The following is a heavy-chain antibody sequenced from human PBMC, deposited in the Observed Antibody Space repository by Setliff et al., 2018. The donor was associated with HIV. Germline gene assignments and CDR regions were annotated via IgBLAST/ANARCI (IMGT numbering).Heavy chain of an antibody. Sequence: SVKVSCKASGGTFSSYAISWVRQAPGQGLEWMGGIIPILGIANYAQKFQGRVTITADKSTCTAYMELSSLRSEDTAVYYCARQNRYYYGSGSFHNWFDPWGQGTLVTVSS. CDR1: GGTFSSYA. CDR2: IIPILGIA. D-gene: IGHD3-10*01. J-gene: IGHJ5*02. CDR3: ARQNRYYYGSGSFHNWFDP. V-gene: IGHV1-69*10.